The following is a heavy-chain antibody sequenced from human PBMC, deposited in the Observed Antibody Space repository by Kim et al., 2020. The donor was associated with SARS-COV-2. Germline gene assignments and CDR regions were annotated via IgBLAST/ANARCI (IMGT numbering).Heavy chain of an antibody. J-gene: IGHJ4*02. D-gene: IGHD2-15*01. CDR3: ARELACSTCSCHSDGWGTDVYFDY. CDR1: GFTFSSHS. Sequence: GGSLRLSCAASGFTFSSHSMNWVRQAPGKGLEWVSSISSSSSYIYYADSVKGRFTISRDNAKKSLYLQMNSLRAEDTAVYYCARELACSTCSCHSDGWGTDVYFDYWGQGTLVTVSS. V-gene: IGHV3-21*01. CDR2: ISSSSSYI.